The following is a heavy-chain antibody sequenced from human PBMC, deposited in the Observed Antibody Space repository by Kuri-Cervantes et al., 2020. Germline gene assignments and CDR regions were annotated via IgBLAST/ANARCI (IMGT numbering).Heavy chain of an antibody. CDR1: GYSFTNYW. CDR3: ARPSSSGYYYVFIGAFDI. V-gene: IGHV5-51*01. CDR2: IYPDDSDT. J-gene: IGHJ3*02. D-gene: IGHD3-22*01. Sequence: GESLKNSCKGSGYSFTNYWIGWVRQMPGKGLEWVGIIYPDDSDTRYSPSVQGQVTISADKSISTAYLQWSSLRASDTAMYYCARPSSSGYYYVFIGAFDIWGQGTMVTVSS.